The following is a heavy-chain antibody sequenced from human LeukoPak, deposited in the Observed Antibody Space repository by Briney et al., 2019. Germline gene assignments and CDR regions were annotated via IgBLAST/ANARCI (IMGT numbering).Heavy chain of an antibody. CDR1: GGSFSNYY. V-gene: IGHV4-34*01. D-gene: IGHD1-26*01. CDR2: INHSGST. Sequence: KPSETLSLTCAVYGGSFSNYYWSWIRQPPGKGLEWIGEINHSGSTNYNPSLKSRVTISVDTSKNQFSLNLSSVTAADTAVYYCARDRYRGVLDYWGQGSLVTVSS. J-gene: IGHJ4*02. CDR3: ARDRYRGVLDY.